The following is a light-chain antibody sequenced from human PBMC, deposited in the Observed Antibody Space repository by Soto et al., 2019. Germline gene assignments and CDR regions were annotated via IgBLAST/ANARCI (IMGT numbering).Light chain of an antibody. CDR3: NSYAGTSYV. V-gene: IGLV2-14*01. J-gene: IGLJ1*01. CDR1: SSDIGTYNF. Sequence: QSALTQPASVSGSPGQSITISCTGTSSDIGTYNFVSWYQQHPGKAPKLIIYGVTNRPSGVSNRFSGSKSGNTASLTISGLRAEDEADYYCNSYAGTSYVFGTGTKVTVL. CDR2: GVT.